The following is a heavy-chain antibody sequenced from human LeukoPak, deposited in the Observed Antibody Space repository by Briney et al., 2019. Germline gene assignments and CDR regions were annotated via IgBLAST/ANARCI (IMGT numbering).Heavy chain of an antibody. D-gene: IGHD3-22*01. Sequence: SQTLSLTCNVSGGSIPSGGYYWTWIRQAAGKGLEWLGRIHTSGSANYMPSLKSRVAISLDTSKNQFSLKLSSVTAADTAVYYCVRGRYYYDTSGYVVWLDPWGQGTLVTVSS. V-gene: IGHV4-61*02. CDR3: VRGRYYYDTSGYVVWLDP. CDR2: IHTSGSA. J-gene: IGHJ5*02. CDR1: GGSIPSGGYY.